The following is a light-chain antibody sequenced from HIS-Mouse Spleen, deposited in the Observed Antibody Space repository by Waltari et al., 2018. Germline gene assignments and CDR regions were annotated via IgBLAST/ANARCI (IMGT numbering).Light chain of an antibody. Sequence: EIVLTQSPGTLSLSPGERPTLPCRASQSVSSSYLAWYQQKPGQAPRLLIYGASSRATGIPDRFSGSGSGTDFTLTISRLEPEDFAVYYCQQYGSSPPWTFGQGTKVEIK. CDR1: QSVSSSY. CDR3: QQYGSSPPWT. V-gene: IGKV3-20*01. CDR2: GAS. J-gene: IGKJ1*01.